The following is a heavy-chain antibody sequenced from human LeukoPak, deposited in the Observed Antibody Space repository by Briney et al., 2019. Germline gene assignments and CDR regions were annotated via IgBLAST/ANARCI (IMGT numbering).Heavy chain of an antibody. Sequence: GGSLRLSCAASGFTFSSYGMHWVRQAPGKGLEWVAVISYDGSNKYYADSVKGRFTISRDNSKNTLYLQMNSLRAEDTAVYYCAKDLDFGDIDYWGQGTLVTVSS. CDR3: AKDLDFGDIDY. V-gene: IGHV3-30*18. CDR1: GFTFSSYG. CDR2: ISYDGSNK. J-gene: IGHJ4*02. D-gene: IGHD3-3*01.